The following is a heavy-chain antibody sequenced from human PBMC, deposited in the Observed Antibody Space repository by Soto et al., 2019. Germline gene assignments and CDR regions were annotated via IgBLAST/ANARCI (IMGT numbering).Heavy chain of an antibody. J-gene: IGHJ4*02. CDR1: GGTFSSYA. Sequence: QVQLVQSGAEVKKPGSSVKVSCKASGGTFSSYAISWVRQAPGQGLEWMGGIIPIFGIANYAQKFQGRVTITADKSTSTAYMELSSLRSEDTASYYCARLLFYYYDSSGKPSEDYWGQRTLVTVSS. D-gene: IGHD3-22*01. V-gene: IGHV1-69*17. CDR2: IIPIFGIA. CDR3: ARLLFYYYDSSGKPSEDY.